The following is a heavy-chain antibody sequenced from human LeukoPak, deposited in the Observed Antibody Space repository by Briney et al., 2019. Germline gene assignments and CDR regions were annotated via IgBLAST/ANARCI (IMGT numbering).Heavy chain of an antibody. J-gene: IGHJ4*02. CDR1: GGSISSSNW. Sequence: SETLSLTCAVSGGSISSSNWWSWVRQPPGKGLEWIGEIYHSESTNYNPSLKSRVTISVDKSKNQFSLKLSSVTAADTAVYYCANYIAVAGTFAYWGQGTLVTVSS. CDR3: ANYIAVAGTFAY. V-gene: IGHV4-4*02. D-gene: IGHD6-19*01. CDR2: IYHSEST.